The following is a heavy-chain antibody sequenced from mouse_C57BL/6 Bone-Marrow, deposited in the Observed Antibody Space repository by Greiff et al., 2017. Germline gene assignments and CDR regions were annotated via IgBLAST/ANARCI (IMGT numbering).Heavy chain of an antibody. J-gene: IGHJ2*01. V-gene: IGHV2-5*01. D-gene: IGHD2-4*01. CDR1: GFSLTSYG. CDR2: IWRGGST. CDR3: AKNVYYDYDGYYFDY. Sequence: VQGVESGPGLVQPSQSLSITCTVSGFSLTSYGVHWVRQSPGKGLEWLGVIWRGGSTDYNAAFMSRLSITKNNSKSQVFFKMNSLQADDTAIYYCAKNVYYDYDGYYFDYWGQGTTLTVSS.